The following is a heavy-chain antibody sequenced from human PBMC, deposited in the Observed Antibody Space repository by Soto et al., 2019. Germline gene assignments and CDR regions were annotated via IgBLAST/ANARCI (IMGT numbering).Heavy chain of an antibody. CDR3: ARDPLNSSGWFDP. CDR1: GYTFTNYG. V-gene: IGHV1-18*01. D-gene: IGHD3-22*01. Sequence: QVQLVQSGAEVKKPGASVKVSCKASGYTFTNYGITWVRQAPGQGLEWVGWVSAYNGYTNYAQRYQGRVTMTTDTSTATAYMELTSLISDDTAVYYCARDPLNSSGWFDPWGQGTLVTVSS. J-gene: IGHJ5*02. CDR2: VSAYNGYT.